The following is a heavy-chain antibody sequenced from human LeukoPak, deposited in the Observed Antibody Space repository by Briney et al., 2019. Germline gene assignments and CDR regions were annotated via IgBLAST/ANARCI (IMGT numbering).Heavy chain of an antibody. CDR2: IYYSGST. CDR3: ARGLGSSTSWDY. J-gene: IGHJ4*02. V-gene: IGHV4-39*07. CDR1: GGSISSYNYY. Sequence: PSETLSLTCTVSGGSISSYNYYWGWIRQPPGKGLEWIGSIYYSGSTYYNPSLKSRVTISVDTSKNQFSLKLSSVTAADTAVYYCARGLGSSTSWDYWGQGTLVTVSS. D-gene: IGHD2-2*01.